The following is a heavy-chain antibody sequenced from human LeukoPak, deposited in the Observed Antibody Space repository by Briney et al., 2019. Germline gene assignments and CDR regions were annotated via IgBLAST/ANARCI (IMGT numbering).Heavy chain of an antibody. CDR1: GFTFSSYA. CDR3: ARGIFERVYAFDI. J-gene: IGHJ3*02. D-gene: IGHD3-3*01. V-gene: IGHV3-23*01. Sequence: PGGSLRLSCAASGFTFSSYAMSWVRQAPGKGLEWVSAISGSGGSTYYADSVKGRFTISRDNSKNTLYLQMNSLRAEDTAVYYCARGIFERVYAFDIWGQGTMVTVSS. CDR2: ISGSGGST.